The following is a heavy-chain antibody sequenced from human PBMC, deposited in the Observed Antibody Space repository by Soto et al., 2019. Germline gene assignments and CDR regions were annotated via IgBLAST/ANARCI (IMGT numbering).Heavy chain of an antibody. Sequence: QVQLLQSGAEVKKPGASLKVSCKASGSLVNGYGISWVRQAPGQGLEWMGWISSYNGNTRSTQKFQARVTMTTDTSTSTAYMELGSLTSDDTAVYYCATGGGTRYGEFEFWGQGTLVTVSS. CDR2: ISSYNGNT. CDR3: ATGGGTRYGEFEF. J-gene: IGHJ4*02. D-gene: IGHD1-26*01. V-gene: IGHV1-18*01. CDR1: GSLVNGYG.